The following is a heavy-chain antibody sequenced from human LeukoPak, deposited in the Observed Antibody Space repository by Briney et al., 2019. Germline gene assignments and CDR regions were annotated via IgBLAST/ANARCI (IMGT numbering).Heavy chain of an antibody. CDR3: ARDPFEPLEIDF. Sequence: GGSLRLSCAASGFSFRRYAMNWVRQAPGNGLEWLAYVNAESTDIPYANSVRGRVTISRDNAHKTPYLQMNSLRAQDRSVYYFARDPFEPLEIDFWGQGALVTVSS. CDR2: VNAESTDI. CDR1: GFSFRRYA. V-gene: IGHV3-21*05. J-gene: IGHJ4*02. D-gene: IGHD6-13*01.